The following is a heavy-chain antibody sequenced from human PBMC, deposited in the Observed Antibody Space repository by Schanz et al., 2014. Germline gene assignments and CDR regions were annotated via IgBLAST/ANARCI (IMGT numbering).Heavy chain of an antibody. Sequence: EVQLVESGGGLVQPGESLRLSCAASGFSFSNYWMSWVRQAPGKGLEWVANIKQDGSEKYYVDSVKGRFTISRDNSKDTLYLQMSGLTPEDTAVYYCAGAVATIRADSFDIWGQGTMVAVSS. D-gene: IGHD5-12*01. CDR2: IKQDGSEK. J-gene: IGHJ3*02. CDR1: GFSFSNYW. CDR3: AGAVATIRADSFDI. V-gene: IGHV3-7*02.